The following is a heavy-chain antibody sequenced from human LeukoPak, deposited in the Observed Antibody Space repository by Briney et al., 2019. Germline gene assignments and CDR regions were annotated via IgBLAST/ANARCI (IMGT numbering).Heavy chain of an antibody. V-gene: IGHV4-61*08. J-gene: IGHJ4*02. CDR3: ARGGSSSSWPFYY. D-gene: IGHD6-13*01. CDR1: GGSISSGGYY. Sequence: PSETLSLTCTVSGGSISSGGYYWSWIRQHPGKGLEWIGYIYYSGSTNYNPSLKSRVTMSVDTSKNQFSLKLTSVTAADTAVYYCARGGSSSSWPFYYWGQGTLVTVSS. CDR2: IYYSGST.